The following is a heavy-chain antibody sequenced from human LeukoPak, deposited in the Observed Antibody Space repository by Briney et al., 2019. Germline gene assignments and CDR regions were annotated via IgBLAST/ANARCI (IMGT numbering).Heavy chain of an antibody. V-gene: IGHV4-4*07. CDR3: AKDYYDSSGYFDY. CDR2: IYNSGST. Sequence: SETLSLTCTVSGGSISNYYWSWVRRPAGKGLEWIGRIYNSGSTNYDPSPKSRVTMSVDTSKNQFSLRLSSVTAADTAVYYCAKDYYDSSGYFDYWGQGTLVTVSS. CDR1: GGSISNYY. J-gene: IGHJ4*02. D-gene: IGHD3-22*01.